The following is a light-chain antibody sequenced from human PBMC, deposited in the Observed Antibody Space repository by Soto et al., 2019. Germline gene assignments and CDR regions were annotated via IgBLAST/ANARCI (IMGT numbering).Light chain of an antibody. CDR2: GVT. CDR3: KSYAGSNTYV. CDR1: SSDVGRYNY. Sequence: QSALTQPPSASGSPGQSVTFSCTGTSSDVGRYNYVSWYQQHPGKAPKLLIYGVTQRPSGVPDRFSGSKSGNTASLTVSGLQAADEADYFCKSYAGSNTYVFGSGTKVTVL. J-gene: IGLJ1*01. V-gene: IGLV2-8*01.